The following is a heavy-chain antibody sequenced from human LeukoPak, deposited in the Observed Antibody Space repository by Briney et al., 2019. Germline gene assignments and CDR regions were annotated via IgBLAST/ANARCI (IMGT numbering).Heavy chain of an antibody. D-gene: IGHD2-15*01. V-gene: IGHV3-23*01. CDR3: AKDGSGVAAADYYFDY. CDR2: ISGSGGST. J-gene: IGHJ4*02. CDR1: GFTFSSYA. Sequence: HPGGSLRPSCAASGFTFSSYAMSWVRQAPGKGLEWVSAISGSGGSTFYADSVKGRFTISRDNSKNTLYMQMNSLRAEDTAVYCCAKDGSGVAAADYYFDYWGQGTLVTVSS.